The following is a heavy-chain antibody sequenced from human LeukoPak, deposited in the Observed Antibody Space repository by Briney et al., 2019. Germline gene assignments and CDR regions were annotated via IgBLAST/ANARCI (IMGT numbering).Heavy chain of an antibody. Sequence: PGGSLRLSCAASGFTFSSYGILWVRQAPGKGLDWVAVISYDGNKKYYADSVKGRFTISRDNAKNSLYLQMNSLRAEDTAVYYCARATAGLRYFDWPSYYYYMDVWGKGTTVTISS. CDR2: ISYDGNKK. D-gene: IGHD3-9*01. CDR3: ARATAGLRYFDWPSYYYYMDV. V-gene: IGHV3-30*03. J-gene: IGHJ6*03. CDR1: GFTFSSYG.